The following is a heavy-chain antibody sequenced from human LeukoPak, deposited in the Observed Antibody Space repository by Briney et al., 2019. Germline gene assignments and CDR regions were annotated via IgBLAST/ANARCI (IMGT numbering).Heavy chain of an antibody. CDR3: AREVARRYYYYYMDV. V-gene: IGHV4-4*07. J-gene: IGHJ6*03. Sequence: SETLSLTCTVSGDSISRYYWSWIPQPAGKALEWIRRIYTSGSTNYNPSLKGRVTMSVDTSKNQFSLKLSSVTAADTAVYYCAREVARRYYYYYMDVWGKGTTVTVSS. CDR1: GDSISRYY. CDR2: IYTSGST. D-gene: IGHD2-15*01.